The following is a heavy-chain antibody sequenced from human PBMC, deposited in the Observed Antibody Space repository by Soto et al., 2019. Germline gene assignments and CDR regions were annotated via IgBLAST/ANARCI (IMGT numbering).Heavy chain of an antibody. J-gene: IGHJ6*02. V-gene: IGHV3-30-3*01. Sequence: QVQLVESGGGVVQPGRSLRLSCAASGFTFSSYAMHWVRQAPGKGLEWVAVISYDGSNKYYADSVKGRFTISRDNSKNTQYLQMNSLISEDKAVYYCTRENWVQILTTLTGIYYYGMDVWGQGTTVTVSS. CDR3: TRENWVQILTTLTGIYYYGMDV. CDR1: GFTFSSYA. D-gene: IGHD4-17*01. CDR2: ISYDGSNK.